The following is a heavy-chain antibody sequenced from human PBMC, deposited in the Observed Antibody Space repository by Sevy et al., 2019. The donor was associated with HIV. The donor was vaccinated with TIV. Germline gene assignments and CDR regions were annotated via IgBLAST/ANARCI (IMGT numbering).Heavy chain of an antibody. Sequence: GGSLRLSCAVSGFTFSDYYMSWIRQAPGKGLEWDSEISSGSTYTKYADSVKGRLTISRDNAKNSLYLQMNSLRVDDTVVYYCSRVRRNYAGQYFDYWGQGTLVTVSS. CDR2: ISSGSTYT. J-gene: IGHJ4*02. CDR3: SRVRRNYAGQYFDY. D-gene: IGHD1-7*01. CDR1: GFTFSDYY. V-gene: IGHV3-11*06.